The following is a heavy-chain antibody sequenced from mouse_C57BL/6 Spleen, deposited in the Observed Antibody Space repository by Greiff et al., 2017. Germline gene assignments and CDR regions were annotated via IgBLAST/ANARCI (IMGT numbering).Heavy chain of an antibody. CDR2: ISSCSSTI. Sequence: EVKLMEPGGGLVKPGGSLKLSCAASGFTFSDYGMHWVRQAPEKGLEWVAYISSCSSTIYYADTVKGRFTISRDNAKNTLFLQMTSLRSEDTAMYYCARQAYYSNYGLAYWGQGTLVTVSA. J-gene: IGHJ3*01. CDR1: GFTFSDYG. CDR3: ARQAYYSNYGLAY. V-gene: IGHV5-17*01. D-gene: IGHD2-5*01.